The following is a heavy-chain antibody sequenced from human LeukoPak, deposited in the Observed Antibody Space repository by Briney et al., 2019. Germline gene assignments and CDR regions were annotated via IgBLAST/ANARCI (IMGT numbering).Heavy chain of an antibody. CDR3: AREGWAEGFFDY. J-gene: IGHJ4*02. CDR2: ISYDGSNK. Sequence: PGGSLRLSCAASGFTFSSYGMHWVRQAPGKGLEWVAVISYDGSNKYYADSVKGRFTISRDNSKNTLYLQMNSLRAEDTAVYYCAREGWAEGFFDYWGQGTLVTVSS. V-gene: IGHV3-30*03. CDR1: GFTFSSYG. D-gene: IGHD6-19*01.